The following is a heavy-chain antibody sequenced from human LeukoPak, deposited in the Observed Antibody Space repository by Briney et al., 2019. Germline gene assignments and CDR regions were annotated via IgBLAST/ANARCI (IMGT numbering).Heavy chain of an antibody. CDR2: IRTTAEGAKYA. D-gene: IGHD3-9*01. V-gene: IGHV3-48*02. CDR3: ATDQRYAFDY. Sequence: PGGSLRLSCATSGFSFTDYPMNWVRQGPGKGLEWISNIRTTAEGAKYAYYADSVKGRVTISRDDGKNTLYLHMNSLRDDDTAVYYCATDQRYAFDYWGQGILVTFSS. J-gene: IGHJ4*02. CDR1: GFSFTDYP.